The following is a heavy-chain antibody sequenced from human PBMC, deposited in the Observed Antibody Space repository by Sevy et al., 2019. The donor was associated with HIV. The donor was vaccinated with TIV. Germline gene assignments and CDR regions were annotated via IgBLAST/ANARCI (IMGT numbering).Heavy chain of an antibody. CDR1: GGTFSSYA. J-gene: IGHJ4*02. Sequence: ASVKVSCKASGGTFSSYAISWVRQAPGQGLEWMGRIIPIFGTANYAQKFQGRVTITADESTSTAYMELSSLRSEDTAVYYCARDGYSSGSTRFRYWGQGTLVTASS. CDR3: ARDGYSSGSTRFRY. D-gene: IGHD6-19*01. CDR2: IIPIFGTA. V-gene: IGHV1-69*13.